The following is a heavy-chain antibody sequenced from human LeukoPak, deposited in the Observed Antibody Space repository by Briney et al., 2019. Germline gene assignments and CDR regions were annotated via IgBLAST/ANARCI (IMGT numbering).Heavy chain of an antibody. CDR1: GFTFSDYY. CDR2: ISSSGSTI. V-gene: IGHV3-11*01. J-gene: IGHJ3*02. Sequence: GGSLRLSCAASGFTFSDYYMSWIRQAPGKGLEWVSYISSSGSTIYYADSVKGRFTISRDNAKNSLYLQMNSLRAEDTAVYYCARGGKDTAMSKGADDAFDIWGQGTMVTVSS. D-gene: IGHD5-18*01. CDR3: ARGGKDTAMSKGADDAFDI.